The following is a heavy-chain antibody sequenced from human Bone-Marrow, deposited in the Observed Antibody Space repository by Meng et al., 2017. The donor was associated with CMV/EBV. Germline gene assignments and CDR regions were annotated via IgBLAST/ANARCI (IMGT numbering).Heavy chain of an antibody. D-gene: IGHD4-17*01. V-gene: IGHV1-2*02. CDR3: ARRRYDYGDSRWFDP. CDR2: INPNSGGT. J-gene: IGHJ5*02. CDR1: GYRFTGYY. Sequence: ASVKVSCKASGYRFTGYYMHWVRQAPGQGLEWMGWINPNSGGTNYAQKFQGRVTMNRDTSISTAHMELSRLGSDDPAVYYCARRRYDYGDSRWFDPWGQGTLVTVSS.